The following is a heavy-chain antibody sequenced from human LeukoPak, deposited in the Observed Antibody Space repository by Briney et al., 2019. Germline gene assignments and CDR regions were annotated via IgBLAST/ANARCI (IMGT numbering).Heavy chain of an antibody. Sequence: SLKVSCKASGGTFSSYAISWVRQAPGQGLEWMGGIIPIFGTANYAQKFQGRVTITADESTSTAYMELSSLRSEDTAVYYCATAEKLLWFGESFDYWGQGTLVTVSS. CDR2: IIPIFGTA. CDR1: GGTFSSYA. V-gene: IGHV1-69*13. D-gene: IGHD3-10*01. CDR3: ATAEKLLWFGESFDY. J-gene: IGHJ4*02.